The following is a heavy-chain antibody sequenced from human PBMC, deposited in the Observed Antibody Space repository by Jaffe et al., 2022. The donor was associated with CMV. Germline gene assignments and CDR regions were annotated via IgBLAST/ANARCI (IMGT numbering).Heavy chain of an antibody. CDR1: GGTFSSYA. CDR3: ARGFEGGGSYFDS. D-gene: IGHD3-16*01. CDR2: FISVFGAA. V-gene: IGHV1-69*01. Sequence: QVQLVQSGAEVKKPGSSVKVSCKASGGTFSSYAIGWVRQAPGQGLEWMGEFISVFGAAKYTQKFQGRLTITADESSTTSYMELNSLQYGDTAIYYCARGFEGGGSYFDSWGQGSLVIVSS. J-gene: IGHJ4*02.